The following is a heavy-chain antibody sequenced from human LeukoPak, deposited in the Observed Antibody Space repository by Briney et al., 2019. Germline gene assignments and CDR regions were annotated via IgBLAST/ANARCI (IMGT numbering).Heavy chain of an antibody. D-gene: IGHD3-3*01. CDR1: GYSFTDYY. CDR3: ARADFIDAGPYLIGP. CDR2: IDTKSGRT. J-gene: IGHJ5*02. V-gene: IGHV1-2*02. Sequence: ASVKVSCKTSGYSFTDYYIHWVRQAPGQGLERMGWIDTKSGRTSSARKFQGRVTMTRDPSITTVYMDMAWLTFDDTAIYFYARADFIDAGPYLIGPWGQGTLVTVSS.